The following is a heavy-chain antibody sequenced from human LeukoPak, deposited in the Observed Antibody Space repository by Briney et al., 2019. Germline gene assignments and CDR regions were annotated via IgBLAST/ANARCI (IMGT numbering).Heavy chain of an antibody. CDR2: IYSGGSK. Sequence: GGSLRLSCAASGFTVSSNYMSWVRQAPGKGLEWVSVIYSGGSKYYAGSVKGRFTISRDNSKNTLYLQMNSLRAEDTAVNYCARVQTFYSGRPLDYWGQGTLVTVSS. J-gene: IGHJ4*02. V-gene: IGHV3-53*01. CDR1: GFTVSSNY. D-gene: IGHD1-26*01. CDR3: ARVQTFYSGRPLDY.